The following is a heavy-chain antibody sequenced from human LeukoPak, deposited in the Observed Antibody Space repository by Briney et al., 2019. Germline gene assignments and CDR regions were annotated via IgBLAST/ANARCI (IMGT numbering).Heavy chain of an antibody. CDR3: AKVLGSSSWYSLGY. J-gene: IGHJ4*02. V-gene: IGHV3-43*02. D-gene: IGHD6-13*01. CDR2: ISGGGGST. CDR1: GFTFDNYA. Sequence: PGGSLRLSCAASGFTFDNYAMHCVRQAPGKGLEWVSLISGGGGSTSYADSVKGRFTISRDNSKGSLYLQMNSLTTEDTALYYCAKVLGSSSWYSLGYWGQGTLVTVSS.